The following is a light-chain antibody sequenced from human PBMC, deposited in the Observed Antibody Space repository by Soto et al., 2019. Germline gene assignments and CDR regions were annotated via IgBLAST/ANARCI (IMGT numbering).Light chain of an antibody. J-gene: IGKJ2*01. CDR2: GAI. V-gene: IGKV3-20*01. CDR1: QIVSSNH. CDR3: QQYGSSPPYT. Sequence: EIVLTQSPGTLSLSPGERATLSCRASQIVSSNHLAWYQQKPGQAPRLLIYGAINSPIGIPDRFSVSGSGTDFTLTITRPETEDVAAYDCQQYGSSPPYTCGQGTKLEIK.